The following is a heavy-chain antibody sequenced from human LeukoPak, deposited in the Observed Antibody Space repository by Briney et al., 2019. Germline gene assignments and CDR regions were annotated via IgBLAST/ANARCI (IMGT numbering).Heavy chain of an antibody. CDR3: ARGRGGDDGNNWFDP. D-gene: IGHD2-21*02. Sequence: GRSLRLSCAASGFTFSSYGMHWVRQAPGKGLEWVAVISYDGSNKYYADSVKGRFTIPRDNSKNTLYLQMNSLRAEDTAVYYCARGRGGDDGNNWFDPWGQGTLVTVSS. CDR2: ISYDGSNK. CDR1: GFTFSSYG. J-gene: IGHJ5*02. V-gene: IGHV3-30*03.